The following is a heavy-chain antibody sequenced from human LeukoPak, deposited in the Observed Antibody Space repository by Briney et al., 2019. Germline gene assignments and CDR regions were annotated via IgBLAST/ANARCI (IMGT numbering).Heavy chain of an antibody. CDR2: INHSGST. CDR3: AGAMIPSLGYCSGGSCHSPFQH. CDR1: GGSFSGYY. J-gene: IGHJ1*01. D-gene: IGHD2-15*01. V-gene: IGHV4-34*01. Sequence: SETLSLTCAVYGGSFSGYYWSWIRQPPGKGLEWIGEINHSGSTNYNPSLKSRVTISVATSKNQSSLKLSSVTAADTAVYYCAGAMIPSLGYCSGGSCHSPFQHWGQGTLVTVSS.